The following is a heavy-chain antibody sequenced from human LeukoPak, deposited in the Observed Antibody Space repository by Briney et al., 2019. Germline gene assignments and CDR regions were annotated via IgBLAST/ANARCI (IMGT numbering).Heavy chain of an antibody. CDR2: ISSSGNTI. V-gene: IGHV3-11*01. CDR3: ARERGYTYGAAFDY. Sequence: PGGSLRLSCAASGFIFSDYYMSWIRQAPGKGLEWVSYISSSGNTIYYADSVKGRFTISRDNAKNSLYLQMNSLRAEDTAVCYCARERGYTYGAAFDYWGQGTLVTVSS. D-gene: IGHD5-18*01. CDR1: GFIFSDYY. J-gene: IGHJ4*02.